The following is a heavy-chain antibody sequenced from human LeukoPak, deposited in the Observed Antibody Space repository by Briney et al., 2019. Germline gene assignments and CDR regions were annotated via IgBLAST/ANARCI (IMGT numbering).Heavy chain of an antibody. CDR1: GYTFTSYY. D-gene: IGHD6-6*01. CDR3: AGEGTGSGAARRFDY. CDR2: INPSGGST. Sequence: ASVKVSCKASGYTFTSYYMHWVRQAPGQGLEWMGIINPSGGSTSYAQKFRGRVTMTRDMSTSTVYMELSSLRSEDTAVYYCAGEGTGSGAARRFDYWGQGTLVTVSS. V-gene: IGHV1-46*01. J-gene: IGHJ4*02.